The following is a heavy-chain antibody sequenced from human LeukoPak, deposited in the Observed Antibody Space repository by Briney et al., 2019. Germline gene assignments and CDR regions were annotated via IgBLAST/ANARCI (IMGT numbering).Heavy chain of an antibody. V-gene: IGHV5-51*01. J-gene: IGHJ6*04. CDR2: IYPGDSDT. D-gene: IGHD3-10*01. CDR3: ARHVEYYYGSGSPWYYGMDV. Sequence: GESLKISCKGSGYSFTSYWIGWVRQMPGKGVEWMGIIYPGDSDTRYSPSFQGQVTISADKSISTAYLQWSSLKASDTAMYYCARHVEYYYGSGSPWYYGMDVWGKGTTVTVSS. CDR1: GYSFTSYW.